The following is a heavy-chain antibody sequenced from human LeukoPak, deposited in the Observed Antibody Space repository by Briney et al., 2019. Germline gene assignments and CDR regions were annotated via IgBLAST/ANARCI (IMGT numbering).Heavy chain of an antibody. D-gene: IGHD5-18*01. Sequence: SETLSLTCTVSGGSINSSSYYWGWIRQPPGKGLEWIGSIYYSGSTYYNPSLKSRVTISVDTSKNQFSLKLSSVTAADTAVYYCASGYSYDLFDYWGQGTLVTVSS. CDR3: ASGYSYDLFDY. CDR2: IYYSGST. J-gene: IGHJ4*02. V-gene: IGHV4-39*01. CDR1: GGSINSSSYY.